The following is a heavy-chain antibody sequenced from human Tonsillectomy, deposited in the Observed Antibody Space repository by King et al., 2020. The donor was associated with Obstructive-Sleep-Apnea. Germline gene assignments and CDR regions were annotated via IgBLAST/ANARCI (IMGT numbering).Heavy chain of an antibody. CDR3: AILRGTDYRATYWYFDL. D-gene: IGHD4-11*01. V-gene: IGHV4-59*08. J-gene: IGHJ2*01. CDR2: IYYSGST. Sequence: QLQESGQGLVKPSETLSLTCTVSGGSISSYYWNWIRQPPGKGLEWIGYIYYSGSTNYNPSLKSRVTITVDTAKNQFSLKLSSVTAADTAVYYCAILRGTDYRATYWYFDLWGRGTLVTVSS. CDR1: GGSISSYY.